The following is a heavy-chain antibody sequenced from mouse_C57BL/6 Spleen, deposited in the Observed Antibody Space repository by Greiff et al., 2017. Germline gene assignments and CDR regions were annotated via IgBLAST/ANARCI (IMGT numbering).Heavy chain of an antibody. Sequence: QVQLKESGPGILQPSQTLSLTCSFSGFSLSTFGMGVGWIRQPSGKGLEWLAHIWWDDDKYYNPALKSRLTISKDTSQNQVFLKIANVDTADTATYYCAQIADYSNDVDYFDAWGQGTTLTVSS. CDR1: GFSLSTFGMG. D-gene: IGHD2-12*01. CDR3: AQIADYSNDVDYFDA. J-gene: IGHJ2*01. V-gene: IGHV8-8*01. CDR2: IWWDDDK.